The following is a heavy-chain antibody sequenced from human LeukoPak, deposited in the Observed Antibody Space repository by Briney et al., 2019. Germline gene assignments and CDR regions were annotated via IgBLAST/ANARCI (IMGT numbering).Heavy chain of an antibody. CDR3: AKRGVVIRVILVGFHKEAYYFDS. D-gene: IGHD3-16*02. V-gene: IGHV3-23*01. J-gene: IGHJ4*02. CDR1: GITLSNYC. Sequence: GSLRLSCAVSGITLSNYCISWVRQAPGEGLELVASISDRCSRANYADSVKGRFTISTDHPKNTLYLQMNSLRAEDTAVYFCAKRGVVIRVILVGFHKEAYYFDSWGQGALVTVSS. CDR2: ISDRCSRA.